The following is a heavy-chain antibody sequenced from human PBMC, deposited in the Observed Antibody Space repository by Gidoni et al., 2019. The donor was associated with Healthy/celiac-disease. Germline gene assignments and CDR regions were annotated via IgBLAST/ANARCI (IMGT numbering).Heavy chain of an antibody. CDR3: AKDQDYYDQIGAFDI. CDR2: ISYDGSNK. Sequence: QVQLVESGGGVVQPGRSLRLSCAASGFTFSSYGMHWVRQAPGKGLEWVAVISYDGSNKYYADSVKGRFTISRDNSKNTLYLQMNSLRAEDTAVYYCAKDQDYYDQIGAFDIWGQGTMVTVSS. J-gene: IGHJ3*02. CDR1: GFTFSSYG. D-gene: IGHD3-22*01. V-gene: IGHV3-30*18.